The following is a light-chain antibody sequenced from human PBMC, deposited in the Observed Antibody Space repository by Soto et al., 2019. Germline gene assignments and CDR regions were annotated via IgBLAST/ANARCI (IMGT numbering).Light chain of an antibody. CDR3: QQYDTAPPLT. V-gene: IGKV3-20*01. CDR2: GAS. CDR1: QSVSSSY. Sequence: EIVLTQSPGTLSLSPGERATLSCRASQSVSSSYLAWHQQKPGQAPRLLIYGASSRATGIPDRFSGGGSGTDFTLTISRLEPEDFAVYYCQQYDTAPPLTCGQGTKVEI. J-gene: IGKJ1*01.